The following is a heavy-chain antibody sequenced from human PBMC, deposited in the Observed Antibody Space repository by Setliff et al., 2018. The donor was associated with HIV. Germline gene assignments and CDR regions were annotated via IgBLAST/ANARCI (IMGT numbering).Heavy chain of an antibody. Sequence: SETLSLTCTVSGDSTSSSSSYWGWIRQPPGKGLEWIGSIYYSGSTYYNPSLKSRVTISVDTSKNQFSLKLYSVTAADTAVYYCARTRGYTYGYIDSWAQGTLVTVSS. CDR3: ARTRGYTYGYIDS. V-gene: IGHV4-39*01. CDR1: GDSTSSSSSY. J-gene: IGHJ4*02. D-gene: IGHD5-18*01. CDR2: IYYSGST.